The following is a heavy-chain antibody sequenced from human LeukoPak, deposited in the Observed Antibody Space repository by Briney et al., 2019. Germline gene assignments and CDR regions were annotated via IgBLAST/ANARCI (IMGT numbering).Heavy chain of an antibody. CDR3: ARRGSTYANWYFDL. J-gene: IGHJ2*01. Sequence: GGSLRLSCAASGFSFSDSAITWVRQAPGKGLEWVSGISSSSTRTYYADSVKGRFTISRDNSKNTLYLQMNSLRAEDTAVYFCARRGSTYANWYFDLWGRGSLVAVSS. V-gene: IGHV3-23*01. D-gene: IGHD2-2*01. CDR1: GFSFSDSA. CDR2: ISSSSTRT.